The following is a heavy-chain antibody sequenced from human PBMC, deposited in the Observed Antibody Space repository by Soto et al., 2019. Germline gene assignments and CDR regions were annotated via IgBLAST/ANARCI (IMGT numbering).Heavy chain of an antibody. CDR2: IYDNGST. CDR3: ARDFLSGDPYYYSGMDF. V-gene: IGHV4-31*03. Sequence: TLSLTCTVSGGSISGGGYYWRWICRHPGRGLEWIGYIYDNGSTYYNPSLKSRLTISLDMSKNQFSLKLSSVTAADTVVYFCARDFLSGDPYYYSGMDFWGRGTTVTVS. J-gene: IGHJ6*02. CDR1: GGSISGGGYY. D-gene: IGHD2-21*02.